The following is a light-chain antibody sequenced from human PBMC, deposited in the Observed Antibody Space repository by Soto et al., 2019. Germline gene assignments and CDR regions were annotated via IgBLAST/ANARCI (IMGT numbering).Light chain of an antibody. CDR1: QTISSS. CDR2: AAS. Sequence: DIQMTQSPSSLSASVGDRVTITCRASQTISSSLNWYEQKPGKAPKLLIYAASSFQNGVPSKFSGSGSGTDFTHTISSLQPEDFATYHGQQIYSLPYTFGQGPKLEIK. V-gene: IGKV1-39*01. CDR3: QQIYSLPYT. J-gene: IGKJ2*01.